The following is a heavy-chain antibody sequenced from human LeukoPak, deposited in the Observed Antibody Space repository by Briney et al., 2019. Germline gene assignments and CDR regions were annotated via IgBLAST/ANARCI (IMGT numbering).Heavy chain of an antibody. CDR1: GGSFSGYY. CDR2: INHSGST. V-gene: IGHV4-34*01. D-gene: IGHD6-19*01. J-gene: IGHJ4*02. CDR3: AREWGGGCVGCFDY. Sequence: SETLSLTCAVYGGSFSGYYWSWIRQPPGKGLEWIGEINHSGSTNYNPSLKSRVTISVDTSKNQFSLKLSSVTAADTAVYYCAREWGGGCVGCFDYWGQGTLVTVSS.